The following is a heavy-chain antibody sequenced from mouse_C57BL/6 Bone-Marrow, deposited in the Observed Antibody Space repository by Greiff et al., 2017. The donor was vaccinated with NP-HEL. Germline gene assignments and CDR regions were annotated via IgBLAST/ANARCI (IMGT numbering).Heavy chain of an antibody. Sequence: EVQLVESGPVLVKPGASVKMSCKASGYTFTDYYMNWVKQSHGKSLEWIGVINPYNGGTSYNQKFKGKATLTVDKSSSTAYMELNSLTSEDSAVYYCARAYLYARDYWGQGTSVTVSS. V-gene: IGHV1-19*01. J-gene: IGHJ4*01. CDR3: ARAYLYARDY. CDR1: GYTFTDYY. CDR2: INPYNGGT. D-gene: IGHD5-5*01.